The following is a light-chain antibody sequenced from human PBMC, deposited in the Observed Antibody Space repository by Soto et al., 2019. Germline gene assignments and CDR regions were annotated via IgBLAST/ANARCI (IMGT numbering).Light chain of an antibody. V-gene: IGKV1-5*03. CDR2: KAS. J-gene: IGKJ2*01. CDR1: ESISAS. CDR3: QEYNTYSPT. Sequence: DIQMTQSPSTLSASVGDRVTITCRASESISASLAWYQEKPGKGPKLLIDKASTLESGVPSRFSGRGSGTESTLAISSLQPDDVAPYFCQEYNTYSPTFGQGTKLEI.